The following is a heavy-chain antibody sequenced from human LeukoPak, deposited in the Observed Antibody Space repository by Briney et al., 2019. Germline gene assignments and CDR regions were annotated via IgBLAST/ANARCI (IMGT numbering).Heavy chain of an antibody. CDR1: GDSINSYY. J-gene: IGHJ3*02. CDR2: IYSSGST. V-gene: IGHV4-4*07. Sequence: SETLSLTCTVSGDSINSYYWSWIRQPAGKGLEWIGRIYSSGSTNYNPSLKSRVTISVDTSKNQFSLKLSSVTAADTAVYYCARPQQHIVVVTAAYAFDIWGQGTMVTVSS. CDR3: ARPQQHIVVVTAAYAFDI. D-gene: IGHD2-21*02.